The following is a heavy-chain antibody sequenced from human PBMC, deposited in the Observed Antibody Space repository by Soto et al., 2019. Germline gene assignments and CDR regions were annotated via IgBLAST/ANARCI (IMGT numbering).Heavy chain of an antibody. D-gene: IGHD6-19*01. V-gene: IGHV4-59*08. CDR2: IYYRGST. J-gene: IGHJ1*01. CDR1: GGSTRRHS. Sequence: HTLSLTCSVSGGSTRRHSWSWSRQLPGRGLEWIGYIYYRGSTNYNPSLTSRVTISVDTSKNQFSLKLSSVTAADTAVYYCARLTRGWGLAYFQHWGQGTLVTVS. CDR3: ARLTRGWGLAYFQH.